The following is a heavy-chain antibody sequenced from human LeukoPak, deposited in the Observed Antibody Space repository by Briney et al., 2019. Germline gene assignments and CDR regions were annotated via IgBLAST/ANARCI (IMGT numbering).Heavy chain of an antibody. Sequence: SETLSLTCTVSGGSISSYYWNWIRQPPGKGLEHIGYIYYSGSTNYNPSLKSRVTISVDTSKNQFSLKLSSVTAADTAVYYCARLVRTYYYDSSGYYWDCWGQGTLVTVSS. D-gene: IGHD3-22*01. CDR1: GGSISSYY. CDR3: ARLVRTYYYDSSGYYWDC. V-gene: IGHV4-59*08. J-gene: IGHJ4*02. CDR2: IYYSGST.